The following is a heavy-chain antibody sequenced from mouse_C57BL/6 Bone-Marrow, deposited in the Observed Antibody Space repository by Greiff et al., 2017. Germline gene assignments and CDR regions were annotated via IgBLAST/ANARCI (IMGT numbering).Heavy chain of an antibody. V-gene: IGHV5-9-1*02. CDR1: GFTFSSYA. CDR3: TRSPPPAY. CDR2: ISSGGDYI. J-gene: IGHJ3*01. Sequence: DVKLVESGEGLVKPGGSLKISCEASGFTFSSYAMSWVRQTPEKRLEWVAYISSGGDYIYYADNVKGRVTISRDNARSTLYLQMSSLKSEDAAMYYFTRSPPPAYWGQGTLVTVSA.